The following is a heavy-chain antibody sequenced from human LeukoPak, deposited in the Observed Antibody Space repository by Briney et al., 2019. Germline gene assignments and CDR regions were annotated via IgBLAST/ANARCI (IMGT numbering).Heavy chain of an antibody. D-gene: IGHD6-6*01. CDR3: AKWKYSNSGIDDY. Sequence: GGSLRLSCTASGFTFRDYAFHWVRQVPGKGLEWVAVISYDGSNKYYADSVKGRFTISRDSSKNTLFLQMNSLRAEDTAVYYCAKWKYSNSGIDDYWGQGTLVTVSS. CDR2: ISYDGSNK. J-gene: IGHJ4*02. V-gene: IGHV3-30-3*02. CDR1: GFTFRDYA.